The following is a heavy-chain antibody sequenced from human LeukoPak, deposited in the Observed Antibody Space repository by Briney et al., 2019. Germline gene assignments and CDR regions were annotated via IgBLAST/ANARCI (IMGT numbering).Heavy chain of an antibody. Sequence: ASVKVSCKASGYSFTNYGISWVRQAPGQGLEWMGWISIYNGNTDYAQKLRGRVTMTTDTSTSTAYMELRSLRSDDANVNYGSRITDVFWSGDYMPEDPGRQGTLVTVSS. CDR2: ISIYNGNT. CDR3: SRITDVFWSGDYMPEDP. D-gene: IGHD3-3*01. J-gene: IGHJ5*02. CDR1: GYSFTNYG. V-gene: IGHV1-18*01.